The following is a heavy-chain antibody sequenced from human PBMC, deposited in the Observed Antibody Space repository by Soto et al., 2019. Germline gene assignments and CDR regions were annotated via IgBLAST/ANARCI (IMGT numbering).Heavy chain of an antibody. V-gene: IGHV4-59*02. CDR3: ARDPSGHPPLYRFDP. D-gene: IGHD1-26*01. J-gene: IGHJ5*02. CDR2: IYYTGDT. Sequence: SETLSLTCTVSGDSVSNYYWHWIRLPPGKGPEWIGYIYYTGDTNYNPSLKSRVTISLDTSKNQFSLKLSSVTAADTAVYYCARDPSGHPPLYRFDPWGQGTLVTVSS. CDR1: GDSVSNYY.